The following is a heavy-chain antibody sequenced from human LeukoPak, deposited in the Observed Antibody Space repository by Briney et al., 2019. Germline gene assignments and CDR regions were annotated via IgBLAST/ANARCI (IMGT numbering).Heavy chain of an antibody. CDR2: MSHDGRNE. Sequence: GGSLRLSCAASGFTFSTYAMHWVRQAPGKGLEWVAVMSHDGRNEYYADSVKGRFTISRDNSKNTLYLQMNSLSAEDTAVYYCARDPWGMLVVEVGGFDYWGQGTLVTVSS. D-gene: IGHD6-19*01. J-gene: IGHJ4*02. CDR1: GFTFSTYA. V-gene: IGHV3-30*04. CDR3: ARDPWGMLVVEVGGFDY.